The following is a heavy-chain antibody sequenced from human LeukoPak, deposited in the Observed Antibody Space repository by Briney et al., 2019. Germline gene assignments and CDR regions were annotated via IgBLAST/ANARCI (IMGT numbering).Heavy chain of an antibody. CDR3: ASNYDFWSGYTPHFDY. CDR1: GYTFIGYY. V-gene: IGHV1-2*02. Sequence: ASVKVSCKASGYTFIGYYIHWVRQAPGQGLEWMGWINPNSGGTHYAQKFQGRLTVTRDTSIRTAYMELNSLRSDDTAVYYCASNYDFWSGYTPHFDYWGQGTLVTVSS. CDR2: INPNSGGT. D-gene: IGHD3-3*01. J-gene: IGHJ4*02.